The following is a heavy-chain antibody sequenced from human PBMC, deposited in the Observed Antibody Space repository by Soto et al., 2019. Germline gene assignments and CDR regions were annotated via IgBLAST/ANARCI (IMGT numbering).Heavy chain of an antibody. CDR1: GFTFSSYG. CDR2: ISYDGSNK. J-gene: IGHJ4*02. CDR3: AKEFHYYDSSGYPYNYFDY. Sequence: TGGSLRLSCAASGFTFSSYGMHWVRQAPGKGLEWVAVISYDGSNKYYADSVKGRFTISRDNSKNTLYLQMNSLRAEDTAVYYCAKEFHYYDSSGYPYNYFDYWGQGTLVTVSS. D-gene: IGHD3-22*01. V-gene: IGHV3-30*18.